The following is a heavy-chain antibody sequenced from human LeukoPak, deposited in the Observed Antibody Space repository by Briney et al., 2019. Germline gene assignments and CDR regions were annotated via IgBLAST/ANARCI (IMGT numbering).Heavy chain of an antibody. CDR1: GFTFDDYG. D-gene: IGHD3-16*01. CDR2: IKQDGSEK. V-gene: IGHV3-7*01. Sequence: PGGSLRLSCAASGFTFDDYGMSWVRQAPGKGLEWVANIKQDGSEKYYVDSVKGRFTISRDNAKNSLYLQMNSLRAEDTAVYYCARPTGYDYVWGSYHPFDYWGQGTLVTVSS. J-gene: IGHJ4*02. CDR3: ARPTGYDYVWGSYHPFDY.